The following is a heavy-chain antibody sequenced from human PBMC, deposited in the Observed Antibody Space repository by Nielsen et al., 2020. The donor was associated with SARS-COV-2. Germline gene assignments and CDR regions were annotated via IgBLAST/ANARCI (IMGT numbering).Heavy chain of an antibody. Sequence: GESLKISCAASGFTFDDYGMSWVRQAPGKGLEWVSAISGSGGRTYYADSVKGRFTISRDNAENSLYLQMNSLRAEDTALYYCAKADDSSGYYWGQGTMVTVSS. V-gene: IGHV3-20*04. J-gene: IGHJ3*01. CDR3: AKADDSSGYY. CDR2: ISGSGGRT. D-gene: IGHD3-22*01. CDR1: GFTFDDYG.